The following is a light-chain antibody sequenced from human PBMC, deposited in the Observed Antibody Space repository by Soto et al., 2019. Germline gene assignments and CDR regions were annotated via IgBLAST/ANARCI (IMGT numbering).Light chain of an antibody. CDR2: GAS. CDR1: QTVSRNF. CDR3: RQYGRSLEFA. J-gene: IGKJ4*01. Sequence: IALTKSPGTLSLSPGERATLSCGASQTVSRNFLAWYQEKPGQGPRLLIYGASTRATGIPDRFSGSGSGTDFILTTIRLDYEDFAVYYCRQYGRSLEFAVGGGTKVEIK. V-gene: IGKV3-20*01.